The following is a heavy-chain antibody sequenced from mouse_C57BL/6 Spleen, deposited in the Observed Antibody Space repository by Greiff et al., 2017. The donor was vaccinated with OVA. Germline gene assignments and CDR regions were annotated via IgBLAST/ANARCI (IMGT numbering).Heavy chain of an antibody. V-gene: IGHV5-17*01. CDR2: ISSGSSTI. CDR3: ARSYYSNYPFAY. Sequence: EVKLMESGGGLVKPGGSLKLSCAASGFTFSDYGMHWVRQAPEKGLEWVAYISSGSSTIYYADTVKGRFTISRDNAKNTLFLQMTSLRSEATAMYYCARSYYSNYPFAYWGQGTLVTVSA. D-gene: IGHD2-5*01. J-gene: IGHJ3*01. CDR1: GFTFSDYG.